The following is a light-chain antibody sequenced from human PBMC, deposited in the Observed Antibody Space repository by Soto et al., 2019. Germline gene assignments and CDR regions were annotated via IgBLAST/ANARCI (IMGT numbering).Light chain of an antibody. Sequence: EIVLTQSPGTLSLSPGERATLSCRASQSISSSYLVWYQQKPGQAPRLLMYGASSRASGIADRFSGSGSGADFTLTISRLEPEDFAVYYCQQYGSSPGTLGQGTKVEI. J-gene: IGKJ1*01. V-gene: IGKV3-20*01. CDR3: QQYGSSPGT. CDR2: GAS. CDR1: QSISSSY.